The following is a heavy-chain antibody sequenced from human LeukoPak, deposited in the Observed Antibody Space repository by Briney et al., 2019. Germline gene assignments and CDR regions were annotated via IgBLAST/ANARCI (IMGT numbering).Heavy chain of an antibody. V-gene: IGHV4-61*01. CDR3: ARTCIAVAGDSWYWYFDL. J-gene: IGHJ2*01. CDR1: GGSVSSGSYY. CDR2: IYYSGST. Sequence: SSETLSLTCTVSGGSVSSGSYYWSWIRQPPGKGLEWIGYIYYSGSTNYNPSLKSRVTISVDTSKNQFSPKLSSVTAADTAVYYCARTCIAVAGDSWYWYFDLWGRGTLVTVSS. D-gene: IGHD6-19*01.